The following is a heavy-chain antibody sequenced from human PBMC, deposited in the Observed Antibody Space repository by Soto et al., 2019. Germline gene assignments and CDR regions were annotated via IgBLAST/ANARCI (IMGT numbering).Heavy chain of an antibody. J-gene: IGHJ6*02. CDR1: GGSFSGYY. CDR3: TAYGDYLYYYYYYGMDV. D-gene: IGHD4-17*01. CDR2: IKSKTDGGTT. Sequence: PSETLSLTCGVYGGSFSGYYWSWIRQPPGKGLEWVGRIKSKTDGGTTDYAAPVKGRFTISRDDSKNTLYLQMNSLKTEDTAVYYCTAYGDYLYYYYYYGMDVWGQGTTVTGSS. V-gene: IGHV3-15*07.